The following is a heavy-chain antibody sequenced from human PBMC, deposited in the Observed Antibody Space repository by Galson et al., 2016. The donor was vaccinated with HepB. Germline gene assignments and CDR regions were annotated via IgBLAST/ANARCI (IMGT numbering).Heavy chain of an antibody. D-gene: IGHD6-13*01. CDR2: IYWDDDK. CDR3: VHRRSDSSSLHFDY. J-gene: IGHJ4*02. Sequence: PALVKPTQTLTLTCTFSGFSLRTSGEGVGWIRQPPGKALEWLALIYWDDDKRYSPSLKSRLTITKDTSKNQVVLTMTNMDPVNTATDYCVHRRSDSSSLHFDYWGQGTLVTVSS. V-gene: IGHV2-5*02. CDR1: GFSLRTSGEG.